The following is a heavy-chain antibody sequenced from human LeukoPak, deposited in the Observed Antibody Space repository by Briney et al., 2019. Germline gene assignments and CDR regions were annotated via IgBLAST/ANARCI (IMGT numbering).Heavy chain of an antibody. CDR2: INPNSGGT. CDR1: GYTFTGYY. D-gene: IGHD3-3*01. V-gene: IGHV1-2*02. Sequence: ASVKVSCKASGYTFTGYYMHWVRQAPGQGLEWMGWINPNSGGTNYAQKLQGRVTMTTDTSTSTAYMELRSLRSDDTAVYYCARDRNYDFWSGLRGFVFDPWGQGTLVTVSS. J-gene: IGHJ5*02. CDR3: ARDRNYDFWSGLRGFVFDP.